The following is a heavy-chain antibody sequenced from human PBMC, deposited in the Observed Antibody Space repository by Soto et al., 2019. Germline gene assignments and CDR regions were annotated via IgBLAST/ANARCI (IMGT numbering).Heavy chain of an antibody. V-gene: IGHV3-7*03. J-gene: IGHJ4*02. Sequence: GGSLRLSCEASGFTFSGYWMSWVRQAPGKGLEWVADIKHDGSVQYYVDSVKGRFTISRDNAKKLLYLQMNGLRAEDTALYYCARAPYSNAWYRFDLWGPGTLVTV. D-gene: IGHD4-4*01. CDR3: ARAPYSNAWYRFDL. CDR2: IKHDGSVQ. CDR1: GFTFSGYW.